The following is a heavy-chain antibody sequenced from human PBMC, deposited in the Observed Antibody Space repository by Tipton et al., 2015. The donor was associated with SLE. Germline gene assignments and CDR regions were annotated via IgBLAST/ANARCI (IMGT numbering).Heavy chain of an antibody. Sequence: RSLRLSCAASGFTFSSHGMHWVRQAPGKGLEWVAMIWNDEDNKYYADSVKGRFTVSRDNSKNTLYLQMNNLRVEDTALYFCARDPIPEAIVDLFDYCGQGTLVTVSS. CDR2: IWNDEDNK. J-gene: IGHJ4*02. D-gene: IGHD2-21*01. CDR3: ARDPIPEAIVDLFDY. V-gene: IGHV3-33*01. CDR1: GFTFSSHG.